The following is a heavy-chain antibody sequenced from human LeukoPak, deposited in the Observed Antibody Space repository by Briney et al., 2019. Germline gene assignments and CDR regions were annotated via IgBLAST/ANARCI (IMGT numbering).Heavy chain of an antibody. V-gene: IGHV3-30*04. CDR3: ARGSSISCYSRGDY. CDR2: ISYDGSQT. D-gene: IGHD2-2*01. Sequence: GGSLRLSCAASGFIFSSNAVHWVRQAPGKGLEWVAVISYDGSQTHYANSVKGRFTISRDSSKNTVYLQMNSLKPEDTAVYYCARGSSISCYSRGDYWGQGTLVTVSS. CDR1: GFIFSSNA. J-gene: IGHJ4*02.